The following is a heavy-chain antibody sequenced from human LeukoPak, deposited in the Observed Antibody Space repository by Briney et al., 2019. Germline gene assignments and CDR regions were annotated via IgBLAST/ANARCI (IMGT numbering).Heavy chain of an antibody. V-gene: IGHV3-30*02. CDR3: AIGGQWYSSSWYFHY. Sequence: PGGSLRLSCAASGFTFSSYGLHWVRQAPGKGLEWVAFIRYDGSNKYYADSVKGRFTISRDNSKNTLYLQMNSLRAEDTAVYYCAIGGQWYSSSWYFHYWGQGTLVTVSS. D-gene: IGHD6-13*01. J-gene: IGHJ4*02. CDR1: GFTFSSYG. CDR2: IRYDGSNK.